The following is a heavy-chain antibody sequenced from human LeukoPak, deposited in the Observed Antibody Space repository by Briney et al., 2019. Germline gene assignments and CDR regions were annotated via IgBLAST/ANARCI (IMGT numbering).Heavy chain of an antibody. J-gene: IGHJ4*02. Sequence: GGSLRLSCTASGCSFGDYGMSWVRQAPGKGLEWVACINWNGGSKGYADAVKGRFTISRDNAKNSLYLQRNSLRAEDTALYYCARGYADTGFWSGYKGGLDYWGQGTLVTVYS. CDR2: INWNGGSK. V-gene: IGHV3-20*04. CDR3: ARGYADTGFWSGYKGGLDY. D-gene: IGHD3-3*01. CDR1: GCSFGDYG.